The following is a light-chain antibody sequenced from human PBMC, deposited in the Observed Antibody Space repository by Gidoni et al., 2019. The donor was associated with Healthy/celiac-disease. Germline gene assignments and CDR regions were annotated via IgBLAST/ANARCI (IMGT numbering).Light chain of an antibody. J-gene: IGKJ4*01. Sequence: IKLTQSPSSLSASVGDRVTITCQVSQDISNYLNWYQQKPGKVPKLLIYDASNLETGVPSRFSGSGSGTDFTLTISSLQPEDIATYYCQQYDNPPLTFGGGTKVEIK. CDR1: QDISNY. CDR2: DAS. CDR3: QQYDNPPLT. V-gene: IGKV1-33*01.